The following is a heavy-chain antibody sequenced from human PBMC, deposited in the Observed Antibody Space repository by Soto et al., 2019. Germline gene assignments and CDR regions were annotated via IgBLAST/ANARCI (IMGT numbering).Heavy chain of an antibody. Sequence: QVQLVQSGTEVKKPGSSVKVSCKASGGAFSSYTINWVRQAPGQGLEWMGGIIPIFGTANYAQKFQGRVTVTADTSTNTAFMELNSLRSNDTAVYYCSRDAIAAAGTNDWGQGTLVTVSS. D-gene: IGHD6-13*01. CDR3: SRDAIAAAGTND. CDR1: GGAFSSYT. CDR2: IIPIFGTA. V-gene: IGHV1-69*06. J-gene: IGHJ4*02.